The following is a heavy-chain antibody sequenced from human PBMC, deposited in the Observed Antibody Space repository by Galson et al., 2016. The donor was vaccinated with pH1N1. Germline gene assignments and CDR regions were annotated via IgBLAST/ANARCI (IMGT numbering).Heavy chain of an antibody. CDR2: TYYRSKWYN. D-gene: IGHD3-22*01. J-gene: IGHJ6*02. CDR3: ARGGFYYDSRGPSYGMDV. CDR1: GDSVSSNSAA. V-gene: IGHV6-1*01. Sequence: CAISGDSVSSNSAAWNWIRQSPSRGLEWLGRTYYRSKWYNDYAVSVKSRITINPDTSKNQFSLQLNSVTPEDTAVYYCARGGFYYDSRGPSYGMDVWGQGTTGTVSS.